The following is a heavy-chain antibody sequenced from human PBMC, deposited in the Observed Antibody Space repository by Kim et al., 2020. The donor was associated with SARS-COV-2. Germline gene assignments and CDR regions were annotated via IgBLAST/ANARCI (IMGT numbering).Heavy chain of an antibody. V-gene: IGHV3-23*01. J-gene: IGHJ4*02. CDR3: AKDQSIAVAGTQTFDY. CDR1: GFTFSSYA. D-gene: IGHD6-19*01. CDR2: ISGSGGST. Sequence: GGSLRLSCAASGFTFSSYAMSWVRQAPGKGLEWVSAISGSGGSTYYADSVKGRFTISRDNSKNTLYLQMNSLRAEDTAVYYCAKDQSIAVAGTQTFDYWGQGTLVTVSS.